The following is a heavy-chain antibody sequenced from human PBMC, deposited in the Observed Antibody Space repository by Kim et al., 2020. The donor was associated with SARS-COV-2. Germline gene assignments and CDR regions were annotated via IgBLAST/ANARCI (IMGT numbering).Heavy chain of an antibody. V-gene: IGHV3-23*01. D-gene: IGHD1-1*01. J-gene: IGHJ4*02. CDR2: IRKNGDVT. Sequence: GGSLRLSCAGSGFTFTTYAMTWVRQAPGKGLEWVSSIRKNGDVTYYTQSVKGRFTSSRDNSKNILYLEMKSLRVEDTAVYHCARDWHDQESGIDYWGQGTLVTVSS. CDR3: ARDWHDQESGIDY. CDR1: GFTFTTYA.